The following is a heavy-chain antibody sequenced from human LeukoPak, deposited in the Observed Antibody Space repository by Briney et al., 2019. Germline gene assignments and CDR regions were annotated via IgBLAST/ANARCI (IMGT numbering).Heavy chain of an antibody. CDR3: AREAVTRNYFDY. D-gene: IGHD4-17*01. CDR1: GFTVSSNY. Sequence: QPGGSLRLSCAASGFTVSSNYMNWVRQAPGKGLEWVSVIYSGGSTYYADPVKGRFTISRDKSKNTLFLQMNSLRADDTAVYYCAREAVTRNYFDYWGQGTLVTVSS. J-gene: IGHJ4*02. CDR2: IYSGGST. V-gene: IGHV3-53*01.